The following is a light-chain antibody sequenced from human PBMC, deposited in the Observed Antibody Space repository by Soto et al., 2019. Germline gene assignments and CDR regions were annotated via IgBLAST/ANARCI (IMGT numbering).Light chain of an antibody. CDR1: SSNIGAGYD. Sequence: QSVLTQPPSVSGAPGQRVTISCTGSSSNIGAGYDVHWYQQLPGTAPKLLIYGNSNRPSGVPERFSGSKSGTSASLAINGLRPEDEADYYCAGWDERLRGVFGGGTKLTVL. CDR2: GNS. CDR3: AGWDERLRGV. V-gene: IGLV1-40*01. J-gene: IGLJ3*02.